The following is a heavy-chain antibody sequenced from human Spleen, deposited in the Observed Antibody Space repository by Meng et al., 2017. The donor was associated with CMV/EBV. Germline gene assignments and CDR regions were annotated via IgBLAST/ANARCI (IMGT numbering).Heavy chain of an antibody. CDR1: GGSFRGYY. V-gene: IGHV4-34*01. D-gene: IGHD6-13*01. J-gene: IGHJ4*02. Sequence: SETLSLTCAVYGGSFRGYYWSWIRQPPGKGLEWIGEINHSGSTNYNPSLKSRVTISVDTSKNQFSLKLSSVTAADTAVYYCASRLIAAADEYDYWGQGTLVTVSS. CDR2: INHSGST. CDR3: ASRLIAAADEYDY.